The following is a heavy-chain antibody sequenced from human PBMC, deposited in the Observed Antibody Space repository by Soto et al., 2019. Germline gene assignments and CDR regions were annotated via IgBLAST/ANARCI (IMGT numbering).Heavy chain of an antibody. CDR2: IIPISETT. V-gene: IGHV1-69*01. CDR1: GGTFSSYA. J-gene: IGHJ6*02. Sequence: QVQLVQSGAEVKKPGSSEKVSCKASGGTFSSYAISWVRQAPGQGLEWMGGIIPISETTNNAQKFQGRVTITSDESKSTAYMELSSLRSEDTAVYYCARSQGSSTSLEIYYYYYYGMDVWGQGTTVTVSS. D-gene: IGHD2-2*01. CDR3: ARSQGSSTSLEIYYYYYYGMDV.